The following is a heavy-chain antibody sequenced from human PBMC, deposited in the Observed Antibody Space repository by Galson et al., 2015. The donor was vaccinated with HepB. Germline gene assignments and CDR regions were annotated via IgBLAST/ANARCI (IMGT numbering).Heavy chain of an antibody. Sequence: SLRLSCAASGSTFSSYAMHWVRQAPGKGLEWVAVISYDGSNKYYADSVKGRFTISRDNSKNTLYLQMNSLRAEDTAVYYCSRDRYYYDSSGYSFDYWGQGTLVTVSS. CDR1: GSTFSSYA. V-gene: IGHV3-30-3*01. CDR2: ISYDGSNK. D-gene: IGHD3-22*01. J-gene: IGHJ4*02. CDR3: SRDRYYYDSSGYSFDY.